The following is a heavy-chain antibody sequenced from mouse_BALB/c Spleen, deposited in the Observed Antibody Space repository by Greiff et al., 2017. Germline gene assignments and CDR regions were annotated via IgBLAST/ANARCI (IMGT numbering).Heavy chain of an antibody. CDR3: TRSDYGNAWFAY. D-gene: IGHD2-1*01. Sequence: EVQLQQSGTVLARPGASVKMSCKASGYTITSYWMHWVKQRPGQGLEWIGAIYPGNSDTSYNQKFKGKAKLTAVTSTSTAYMELSSLTNEDSAVYYCTRSDYGNAWFAYWGQGTLVTVSA. CDR1: GYTITSYW. V-gene: IGHV1-5*01. CDR2: IYPGNSDT. J-gene: IGHJ3*01.